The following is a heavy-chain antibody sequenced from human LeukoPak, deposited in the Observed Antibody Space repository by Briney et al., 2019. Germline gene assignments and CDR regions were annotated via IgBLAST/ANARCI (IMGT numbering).Heavy chain of an antibody. J-gene: IGHJ4*02. D-gene: IGHD4-17*01. CDR1: VGTFTIYA. CDR3: ATDLVTTGDY. V-gene: IGHV1-69*04. Sequence: ASVTVSCKASVGTFTIYAISWVRQAPGQGLEWMGRIIPILGIANYAQKFQGRVTITADKSTSTAYMELSSLRSEDTAVYYCATDLVTTGDYWGQGTLVTVSS. CDR2: IIPILGIA.